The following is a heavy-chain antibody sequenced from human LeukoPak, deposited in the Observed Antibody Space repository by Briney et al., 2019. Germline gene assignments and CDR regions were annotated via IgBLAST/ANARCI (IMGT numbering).Heavy chain of an antibody. J-gene: IGHJ4*02. Sequence: AASVKVSCKVSGYTLTELSMHWVRQAPGKGLEWMGGFDPEDGETIYAQKFQGRVTMTEDTSTDTAYMELSSLRSEDTAVYYCATGIRVYDILTPPFDYWGQGTLVTVSS. CDR2: FDPEDGET. CDR1: GYTLTELS. CDR3: ATGIRVYDILTPPFDY. V-gene: IGHV1-24*01. D-gene: IGHD3-9*01.